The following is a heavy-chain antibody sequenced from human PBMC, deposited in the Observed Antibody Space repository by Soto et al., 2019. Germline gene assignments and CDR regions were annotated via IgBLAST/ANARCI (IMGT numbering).Heavy chain of an antibody. CDR1: GFTFSSYA. CDR2: ISYDGSNK. CDR3: ARDRWGGTTIYYYYGMDV. D-gene: IGHD1-7*01. Sequence: QVQLVESGGGVVQPGRSLRLSCAASGFTFSSYAMHWVRQAPGKGLEWVAVISYDGSNKYYADSVKGRFTISRDNSKTTLYLHRNSLRAEDTAVYYCARDRWGGTTIYYYYGMDVWGQGTTVTVSS. V-gene: IGHV3-30-3*01. J-gene: IGHJ6*02.